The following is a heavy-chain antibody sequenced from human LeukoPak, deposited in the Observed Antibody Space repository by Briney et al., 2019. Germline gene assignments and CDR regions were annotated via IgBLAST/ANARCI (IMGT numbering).Heavy chain of an antibody. D-gene: IGHD3-22*01. CDR1: GYTFTSYG. CDR2: ISAYNGNT. Sequence: ASVKVSCKASGYTFTSYGISWVRQAPGQGLEWMGWISAYNGNTNYAQKLQGRVTMTTDTSTSTAYMELRSLRSHVTAVYYCARTYYYDSRDAFDIWGQGTMVTVSS. V-gene: IGHV1-18*01. CDR3: ARTYYYDSRDAFDI. J-gene: IGHJ3*02.